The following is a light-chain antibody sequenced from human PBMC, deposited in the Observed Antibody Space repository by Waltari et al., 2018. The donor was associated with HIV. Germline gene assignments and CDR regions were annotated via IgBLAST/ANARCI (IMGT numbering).Light chain of an antibody. V-gene: IGLV1-44*01. J-gene: IGLJ1*01. CDR1: SSNIGTIT. CDR3: AAWDDSLNGNV. Sequence: QSVLTQPPSASGTPGQRVTISCSGSSSNIGTITVNWYQQLPGTAPNLLIYTNNQRPSGVPDRFSGSKSGTSASLAISGLQSEDEADYYCAAWDDSLNGNVFGPGTKVTVL. CDR2: TNN.